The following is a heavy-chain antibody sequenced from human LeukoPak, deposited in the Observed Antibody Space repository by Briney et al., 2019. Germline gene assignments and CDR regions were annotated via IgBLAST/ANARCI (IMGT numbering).Heavy chain of an antibody. CDR3: ARGPAARAYFDY. V-gene: IGHV4-34*01. D-gene: IGHD6-6*01. J-gene: IGHJ4*02. CDR2: INHSGST. Sequence: SETLSLTCAVYGGSFSGYYWSWIRQPPGKGLEWIGEINHSGSTNYNPSLKSRVTISVDTSKNQFSLKLSSATAADTAVYYCARGPAARAYFDYWGQGTLVTVSS. CDR1: GGSFSGYY.